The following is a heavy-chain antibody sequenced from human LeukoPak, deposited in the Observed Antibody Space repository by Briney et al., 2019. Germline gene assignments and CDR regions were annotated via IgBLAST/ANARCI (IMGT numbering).Heavy chain of an antibody. V-gene: IGHV4-59*08. J-gene: IGHJ4*02. CDR1: GGSISGYY. D-gene: IGHD3-16*01. Sequence: SETLSLTCTVSGGSISGYYWSWIRQPPGKRLEWIGYVYYSGSTNYSPSLKSRVTISVDTSKNQFSLKLTSVTAADTAVYYCARGGMAAVFDYWGQGTLVTVYS. CDR3: ARGGMAAVFDY. CDR2: VYYSGST.